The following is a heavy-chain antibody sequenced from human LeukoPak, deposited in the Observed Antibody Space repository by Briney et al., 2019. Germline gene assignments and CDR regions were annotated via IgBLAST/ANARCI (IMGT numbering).Heavy chain of an antibody. Sequence: PGGSLRLSCAASGFTFSSYSMNWVRQAPGKGLEWVSSISSSSSYIYYADSVKGRFTISRDDAKNSLYLQMNSLRAEDTAVYYCARFSIAAAGTLWGQGTLVTVSS. J-gene: IGHJ4*02. CDR2: ISSSSSYI. CDR3: ARFSIAAAGTL. V-gene: IGHV3-21*01. CDR1: GFTFSSYS. D-gene: IGHD6-13*01.